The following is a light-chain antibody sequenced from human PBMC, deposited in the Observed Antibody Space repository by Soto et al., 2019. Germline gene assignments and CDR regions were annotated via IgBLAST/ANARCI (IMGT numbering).Light chain of an antibody. J-gene: IGLJ2*01. Sequence: QSVLTQPPSVSGAPGQRVTLSCTGSSSNIGAGYDVHWYQQLPGTAPKLLIYGNSNRPSGVPDRFSGSKSGASASLAITGLQAEDEADYFCQSFDSSSLSTVVFGGGTKVTVL. V-gene: IGLV1-40*01. CDR1: SSNIGAGYD. CDR2: GNS. CDR3: QSFDSSSLSTVV.